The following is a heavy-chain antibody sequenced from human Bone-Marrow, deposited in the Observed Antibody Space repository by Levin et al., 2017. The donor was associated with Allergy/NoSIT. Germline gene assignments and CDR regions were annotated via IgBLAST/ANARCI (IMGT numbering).Heavy chain of an antibody. J-gene: IGHJ6*03. Sequence: GASVKVSCEASGGNFDNSAINWVRQAPGQGLEWMGRIIPGLNMTDYAQKLQDRITITADRSTGTAYMVLSLLRSEDTAIYYCARGPRGTIKIVRGRRGDNFSYMDVWGRGTTVIVSS. CDR2: IIPGLNMT. CDR1: GGNFDNSA. CDR3: ARGPRGTIKIVRGRRGDNFSYMDV. D-gene: IGHD5-24*01. V-gene: IGHV1-69*04.